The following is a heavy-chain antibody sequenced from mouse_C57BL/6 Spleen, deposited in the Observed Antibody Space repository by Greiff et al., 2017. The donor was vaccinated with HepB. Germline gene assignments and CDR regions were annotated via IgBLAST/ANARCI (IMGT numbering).Heavy chain of an antibody. CDR1: GFSLTSYG. D-gene: IGHD2-4*01. CDR2: IWSDGST. J-gene: IGHJ4*01. Sequence: QVQLKESGPGLVAPSQSLSITCTVSGFSLTSYGVHWVRQPPGKGLEWLVVIWSDGSTTYNSALKSRLSISKDNSKSQVFLKMNSLQTDDTAMYYWARQPPIYYDYGDYAMDYWGQGTSVTVSS. CDR3: ARQPPIYYDYGDYAMDY. V-gene: IGHV2-6-1*01.